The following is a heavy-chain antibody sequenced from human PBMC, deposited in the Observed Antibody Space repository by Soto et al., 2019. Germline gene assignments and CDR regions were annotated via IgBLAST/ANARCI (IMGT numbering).Heavy chain of an antibody. J-gene: IGHJ3*02. CDR1: GFTFSSYS. CDR3: ARAAEREVAGWGSYRDAFDI. V-gene: IGHV3-21*01. CDR2: ISSSSSYI. Sequence: GGSLRLSCAASGFTFSSYSMNWVRQAPGKGLEWVSSISSSSSYIYYADSVKGRFTISRDNAKNSLYLQMNSLRAEDTAVYYCARAAEREVAGWGSYRDAFDIWGQGTMVTVSS. D-gene: IGHD3-16*02.